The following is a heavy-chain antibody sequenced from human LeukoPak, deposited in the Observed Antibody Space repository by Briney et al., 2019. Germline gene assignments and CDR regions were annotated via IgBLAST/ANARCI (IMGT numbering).Heavy chain of an antibody. V-gene: IGHV1-24*01. D-gene: IGHD2-15*01. CDR2: FDPEDGET. CDR1: GYTLTELS. J-gene: IGHJ5*02. CDR3: ATQGPYCSGGSCPGNWFDP. Sequence: ASVKVSCKVSGYTLTELSMHWVRQAPGKGLEWMGGFDPEDGETIYAQKFQGRVTMTEDTSTDTAYMELSSLRSEDTAVYYCATQGPYCSGGSCPGNWFDPWGQGTLVTVSS.